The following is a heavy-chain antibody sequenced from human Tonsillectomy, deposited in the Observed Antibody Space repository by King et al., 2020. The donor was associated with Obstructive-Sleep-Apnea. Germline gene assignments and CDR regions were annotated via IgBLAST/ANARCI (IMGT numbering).Heavy chain of an antibody. CDR1: GGSISSSSYY. CDR2: IYYSGST. J-gene: IGHJ4*02. D-gene: IGHD6-19*01. V-gene: IGHV4-39*07. Sequence: QLQESGPGLVKPSETLSLTCTVSGGSISSSSYYWGWIRQPPGKGLEWIGSIYYSGSTYYNPSLKSRVTISVDTSKNQFSLKLSSVTAADTAVYYCARVERLRIAVAGTPQYYFDYWGQGTLVTVSS. CDR3: ARVERLRIAVAGTPQYYFDY.